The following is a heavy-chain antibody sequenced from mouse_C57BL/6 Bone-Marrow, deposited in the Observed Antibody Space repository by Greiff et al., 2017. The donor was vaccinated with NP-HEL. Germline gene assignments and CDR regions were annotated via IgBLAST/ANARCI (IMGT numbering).Heavy chain of an antibody. V-gene: IGHV1-59*01. D-gene: IGHD4-1*01. Sequence: QVQLQQPGAELVRPGTSVKLSCKASGYTFTSYWMHWVKQRPGQGLEWIGVIDPSDSYTNYNQKFKGKATLTVDKSSSTAYMQLSSLTSEDSAVYYCARNWDVDYGGKGTTLTVSS. CDR2: IDPSDSYT. CDR3: ARNWDVDY. CDR1: GYTFTSYW. J-gene: IGHJ2*01.